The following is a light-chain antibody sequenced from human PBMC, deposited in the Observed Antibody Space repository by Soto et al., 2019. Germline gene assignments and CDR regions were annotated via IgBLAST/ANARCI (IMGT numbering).Light chain of an antibody. Sequence: SYELTQPPSGSVAPGQTASVACGGSNIGSKSVHWYQKKSGQAPVLVMYYDSHRPSGIPERFSGSNSGNTATLTISRVEAGDEADYYCQVWDISSGHVVFGGGTKLTVL. J-gene: IGLJ3*02. V-gene: IGLV3-21*01. CDR1: NIGSKS. CDR3: QVWDISSGHVV. CDR2: YDS.